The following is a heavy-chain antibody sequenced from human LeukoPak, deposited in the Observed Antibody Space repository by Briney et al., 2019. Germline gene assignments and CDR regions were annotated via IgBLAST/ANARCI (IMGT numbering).Heavy chain of an antibody. Sequence: SETLSLTCTVSGGSISSSSYYWGWIRQPPGKGLEWIGSIYYSGSTYYNPSLKSRVTISVDTSKNQFSLKLSSVTAADTAVYYCARVEYSGYVADYFDYWGQGTLVTVFS. CDR2: IYYSGST. V-gene: IGHV4-39*07. J-gene: IGHJ4*02. CDR3: ARVEYSGYVADYFDY. CDR1: GGSISSSSYY. D-gene: IGHD5-12*01.